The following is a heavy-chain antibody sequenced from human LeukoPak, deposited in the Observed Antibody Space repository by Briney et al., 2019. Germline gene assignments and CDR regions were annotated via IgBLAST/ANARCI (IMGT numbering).Heavy chain of an antibody. V-gene: IGHV4-34*01. Sequence: SETLSLTCAVYGGSFSGYYWSWIRQPPGKGLEWIGEINHSGSTNYNPSLKSRVTISVDTSKNQFSLKLSSVTAADTAVYYCARGGYNRSGWYPSYWGQGTLVTVSS. CDR2: INHSGST. D-gene: IGHD6-19*01. J-gene: IGHJ4*02. CDR1: GGSFSGYY. CDR3: ARGGYNRSGWYPSY.